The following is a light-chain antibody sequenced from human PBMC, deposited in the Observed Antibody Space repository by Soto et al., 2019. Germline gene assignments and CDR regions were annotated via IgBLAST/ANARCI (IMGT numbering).Light chain of an antibody. CDR2: GAT. Sequence: DIQMTQTPSTLSASLGDRVTITCRASQTVNTYLNWHPQKPGKPPQLLIHGATSLQSGAPSRFSGSGSGTDFTLTISSLQPEDFATYYCQQSYIAPLTFGQGTKVEIK. CDR1: QTVNTY. V-gene: IGKV1-39*01. J-gene: IGKJ1*01. CDR3: QQSYIAPLT.